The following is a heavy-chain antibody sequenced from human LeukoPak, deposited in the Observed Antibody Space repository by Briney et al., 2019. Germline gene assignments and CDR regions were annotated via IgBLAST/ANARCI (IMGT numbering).Heavy chain of an antibody. J-gene: IGHJ4*02. Sequence: GSVKVSCKASGYTFTSYAMNWVRQAPGQGLEWMGWINTNTGNPTYAQGFTGRFVFSLDTSVSTAYLQISSLEAEDTAVYYCASFFCINGICYYLDYWGQGTLVTVSS. CDR1: GYTFTSYA. V-gene: IGHV7-4-1*02. CDR3: ASFFCINGICYYLDY. D-gene: IGHD2-8*01. CDR2: INTNTGNP.